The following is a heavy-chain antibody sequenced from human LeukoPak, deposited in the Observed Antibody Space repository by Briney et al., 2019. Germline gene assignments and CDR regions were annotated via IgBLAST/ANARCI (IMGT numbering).Heavy chain of an antibody. CDR1: GYTFTSYD. CDR2: MNPNSGNT. CDR3: ARASGCSGGSCYLYYYYYGMDV. J-gene: IGHJ6*02. D-gene: IGHD2-15*01. V-gene: IGHV1-8*01. Sequence: GASVTVSCTASGYTFTSYDINWVRQATGQGLEWMGWMNPNSGNTGYAQKFQGRVTMTRNTSISTAYMELSSLRSEDMAVYYCARASGCSGGSCYLYYYYYGMDVWGQGTTVTVSS.